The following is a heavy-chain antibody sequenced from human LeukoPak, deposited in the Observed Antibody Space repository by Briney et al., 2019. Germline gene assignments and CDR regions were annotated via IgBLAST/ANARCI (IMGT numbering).Heavy chain of an antibody. V-gene: IGHV3-74*01. CDR1: GFTFSSYS. CDR3: ARDDAGYSYDPRGWFDP. CDR2: INSDGSST. D-gene: IGHD5-18*01. Sequence: GGSLRLSCAASGFTFSSYSMNWVRQAPGKGLVWVSRINSDGSSTSYADSVKGRFTISRDNAKNTLYLQMNSLRAEDTAVYYCARDDAGYSYDPRGWFDPWGQGTLVTVSS. J-gene: IGHJ5*02.